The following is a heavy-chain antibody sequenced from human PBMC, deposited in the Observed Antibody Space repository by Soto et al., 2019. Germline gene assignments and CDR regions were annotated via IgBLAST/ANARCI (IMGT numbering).Heavy chain of an antibody. CDR1: GGSVRAPDW. Sequence: QVHLQESGPGLVAPSGTLSLTCTLSGGSVRAPDWWNWVRQSPDKGLEWIEEVQISGHSNYNPSLRSRVSVSIDSSKNQFYLNLNSVTAADTAIYYCARVRQGCSANNCYFDPWGQGTQVTISS. CDR2: VQISGHS. D-gene: IGHD1-1*01. J-gene: IGHJ5*01. CDR3: ARVRQGCSANNCYFDP. V-gene: IGHV4-4*02.